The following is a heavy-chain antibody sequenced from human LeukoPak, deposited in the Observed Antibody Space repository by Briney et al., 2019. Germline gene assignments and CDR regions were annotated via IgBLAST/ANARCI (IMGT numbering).Heavy chain of an antibody. CDR1: GGSISSYY. Sequence: SETLSLTCTVSGGSISSYYWSWIRQPAGKGLEWIGRIYTSGSTNYNPSLKSRVTMSVDTSKNQFSLKLSSVTAADTAVYYCARDPAPDYDFWSGYGNWFDPWGQGTLVTVSS. CDR3: ARDPAPDYDFWSGYGNWFDP. J-gene: IGHJ5*02. CDR2: IYTSGST. V-gene: IGHV4-4*07. D-gene: IGHD3-3*01.